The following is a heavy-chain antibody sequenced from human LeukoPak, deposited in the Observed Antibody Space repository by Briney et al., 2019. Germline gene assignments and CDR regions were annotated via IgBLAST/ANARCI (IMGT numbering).Heavy chain of an antibody. Sequence: GGSLRLSCAASGFTFSSYAMSWVRQAPGKGLEWVSAISGSGGSTYYADSVKGRFTISRDNSKNTPYLQMNSLRAEDTAVYYCAKPLLGIAVAGTGVDYWGQGTLVTVSS. D-gene: IGHD6-19*01. CDR2: ISGSGGST. J-gene: IGHJ4*02. V-gene: IGHV3-23*01. CDR3: AKPLLGIAVAGTGVDY. CDR1: GFTFSSYA.